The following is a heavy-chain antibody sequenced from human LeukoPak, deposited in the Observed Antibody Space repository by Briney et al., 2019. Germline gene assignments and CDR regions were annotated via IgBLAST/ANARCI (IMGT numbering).Heavy chain of an antibody. J-gene: IGHJ4*02. V-gene: IGHV4-4*07. CDR2: IYTSGST. CDR1: GGSISSYY. CDR3: ARALPHCSGGSCYSFDY. D-gene: IGHD2-15*01. Sequence: SETLSLTCTVSGGSISSYYWSWIRQPAGKRLEWIGRIYTSGSTNYNPSLESRVTMSVDTSKNQFSLKLTSVAAADTAVYYCARALPHCSGGSCYSFDYWGQGTLVTVSS.